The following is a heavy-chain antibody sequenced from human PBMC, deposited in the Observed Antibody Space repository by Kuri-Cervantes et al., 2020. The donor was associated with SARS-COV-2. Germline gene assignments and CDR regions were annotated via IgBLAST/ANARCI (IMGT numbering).Heavy chain of an antibody. D-gene: IGHD1-26*01. CDR1: GFSLSTSGLC. V-gene: IGHV2-70*11. Sequence: SGPTLVKPTQTLTLTCSFSGFSLSTSGLCVSWIRQPPGKALALLARIDWDDDKYYSTSLTSRLTISKDTSKNQVVLTMTNRDPVDTATYYCARLLGGYSRSGMDVWGQGTTVTVSS. CDR2: IDWDDDK. CDR3: ARLLGGYSRSGMDV. J-gene: IGHJ6*02.